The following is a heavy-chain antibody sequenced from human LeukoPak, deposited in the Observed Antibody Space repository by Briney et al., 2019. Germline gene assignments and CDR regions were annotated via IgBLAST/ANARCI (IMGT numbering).Heavy chain of an antibody. CDR1: GFTFSSYG. D-gene: IGHD1-26*01. CDR3: AKDGPEVGSYHDY. Sequence: GGSLRLSCAASGFTFSSYGMHWVRQAPGKGLEWVAFIRYDGSNKYYADSVKGRFTISRDNSKNTLYLQMNSLRAEDTAVYYCAKDGPEVGSYHDYWGQGTLVTVSS. J-gene: IGHJ4*02. CDR2: IRYDGSNK. V-gene: IGHV3-30*02.